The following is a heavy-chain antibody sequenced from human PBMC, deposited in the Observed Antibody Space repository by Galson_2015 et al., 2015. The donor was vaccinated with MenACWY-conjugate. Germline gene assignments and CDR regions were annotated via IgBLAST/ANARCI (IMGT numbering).Heavy chain of an antibody. CDR1: GYTFTTYW. D-gene: IGHD5-24*01. CDR2: IYPGDSDT. CDR3: ARHRDGYTNDY. V-gene: IGHV5-51*01. Sequence: QSGAEVKKPGESLKISCMGSGYTFTTYWIAWVRQMPGKGLEWMGIIYPGDSDTRYSPSFQGLVTISADKSITTAYLQWSSLKASDTAIYYCARHRDGYTNDYWGQGTLVTVSS. J-gene: IGHJ4*02.